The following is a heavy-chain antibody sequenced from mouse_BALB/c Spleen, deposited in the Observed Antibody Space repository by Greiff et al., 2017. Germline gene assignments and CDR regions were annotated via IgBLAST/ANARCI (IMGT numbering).Heavy chain of an antibody. V-gene: IGHV1-63*02. J-gene: IGHJ2*01. CDR1: GYTFTNYW. CDR2: IYPGGGYT. D-gene: IGHD2-1*01. Sequence: VQLQQSGAELVRPGTSVKISCKASGYTFTNYWLGWVKQRPGHGLEWIGDIYPGGGYTNYNEKFKGKATLTADTSSSTAYMQLSSLTSEDSAVYFCARIGNYEEPFDYWGQGTTLTVSS. CDR3: ARIGNYEEPFDY.